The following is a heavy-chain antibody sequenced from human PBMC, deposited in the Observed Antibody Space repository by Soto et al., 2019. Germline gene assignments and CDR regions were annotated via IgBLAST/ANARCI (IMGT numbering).Heavy chain of an antibody. CDR1: GGSIISSNW. J-gene: IGHJ4*02. V-gene: IGHV4-4*02. CDR2: IYHSGST. Sequence: SETLSLTCAFSGGSIISSNWCSWVRQPPGKGLEWIGEIYHSGSTNYNPSLKSRVTISVDKSKNQFSLKLSSVTAADTAVHYCAREAPYDFWSGYYYRFFDYWGQGTLVTVSS. CDR3: AREAPYDFWSGYYYRFFDY. D-gene: IGHD3-3*01.